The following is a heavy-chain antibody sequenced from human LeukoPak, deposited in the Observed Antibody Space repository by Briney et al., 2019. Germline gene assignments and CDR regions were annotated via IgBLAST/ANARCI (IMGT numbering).Heavy chain of an antibody. CDR3: ARRYGSGSSGTFDY. D-gene: IGHD3-10*01. CDR2: IYYSGST. CDR1: GGSISSYY. J-gene: IGHJ4*02. V-gene: IGHV4-59*01. Sequence: SETLSLTCTVSGGSISSYYWSWIRQPPGKGLECIAYIYYSGSTNYNPSLKSRVTISVDTSKNQFSLKLSSVTAADTAVYYCARRYGSGSSGTFDYWGQGTLVTVSS.